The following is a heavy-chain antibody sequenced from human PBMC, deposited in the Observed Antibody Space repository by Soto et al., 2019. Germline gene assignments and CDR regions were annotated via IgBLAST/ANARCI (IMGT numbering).Heavy chain of an antibody. CDR2: ISYDGSNK. J-gene: IGHJ5*02. D-gene: IGHD1-7*01. CDR1: GFTFSSYG. Sequence: GGSLRLSCAASGFTFSSYGMHWVRQAPGKGLEWVAVISYDGSNKYYADSVKGRFTISRDNSKNTLYLLMNSLRAEDTAIYYCAKDLYLNYFGPWGQGTLVTVSS. V-gene: IGHV3-30*18. CDR3: AKDLYLNYFGP.